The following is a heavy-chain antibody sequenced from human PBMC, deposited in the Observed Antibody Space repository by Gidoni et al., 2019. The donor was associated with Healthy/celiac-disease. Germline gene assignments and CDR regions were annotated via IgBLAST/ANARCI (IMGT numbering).Heavy chain of an antibody. CDR3: ARRSPYGDYDY. J-gene: IGHJ4*02. CDR1: GGSISSSSYY. CDR2: IYYSGST. D-gene: IGHD4-17*01. Sequence: QLQLQASCPGLVKPSETLSLTCPVSGGSISSSSYYWGWIRQPPGRGLEWIGSIYYSGSTYYHPSLKSRVTISVDTSKNQFSLKLSSVTAADTAVYYCARRSPYGDYDYWGQGTLVTVSS. V-gene: IGHV4-39*01.